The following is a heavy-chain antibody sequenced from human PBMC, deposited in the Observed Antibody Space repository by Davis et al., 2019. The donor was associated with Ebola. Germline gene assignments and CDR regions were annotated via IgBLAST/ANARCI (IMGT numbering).Heavy chain of an antibody. J-gene: IGHJ6*02. CDR2: ISGSGGIT. Sequence: GESLKISCAASGFTFSSYAMSWVRQAPGKGLEWVSAISGSGGITYYADSVKGRFTISRDNSKNTLYLQMNSLRAEDTAVYYCARDRPLDFFFGDYYGMDVWGQGTTVTVSS. D-gene: IGHD3-16*01. V-gene: IGHV3-23*01. CDR3: ARDRPLDFFFGDYYGMDV. CDR1: GFTFSSYA.